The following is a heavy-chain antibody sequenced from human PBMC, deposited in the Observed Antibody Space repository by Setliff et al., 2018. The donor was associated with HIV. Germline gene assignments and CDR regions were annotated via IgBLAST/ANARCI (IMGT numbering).Heavy chain of an antibody. Sequence: HPGGSLRLSCAASGFTFGDYGVNWVRQTPGKGLEWVGFIGSKAYGGATEYAASVKGRFTISRDDSKSIAYLQMNTLKTEDTAVYYCSRLRGYSFGLASYYYYYMDVWGKGTTVTVSS. V-gene: IGHV3-49*04. CDR2: IGSKAYGGAT. J-gene: IGHJ6*03. CDR1: GFTFGDYG. D-gene: IGHD5-18*01. CDR3: SRLRGYSFGLASYYYYYMDV.